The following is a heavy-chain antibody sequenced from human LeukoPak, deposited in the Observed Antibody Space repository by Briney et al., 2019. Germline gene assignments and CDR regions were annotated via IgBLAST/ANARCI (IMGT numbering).Heavy chain of an antibody. CDR1: GDSISSSDW. CDR3: AKMIPATPDYFDY. V-gene: IGHV4-4*02. Sequence: SETLSLTCAVSGDSISSSDWWTWVRQPPGTGLEWVGEIHHSGNTNYNPSLKSRVTMSIAKSESQFSLNLTSVTAADTAIYYCAKMIPATPDYFDYWGPGILVTVSS. D-gene: IGHD2-15*01. J-gene: IGHJ4*02. CDR2: IHHSGNT.